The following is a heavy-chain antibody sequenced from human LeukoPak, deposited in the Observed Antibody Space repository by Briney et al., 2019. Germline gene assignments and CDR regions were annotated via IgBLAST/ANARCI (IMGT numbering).Heavy chain of an antibody. J-gene: IGHJ4*02. Sequence: PGGSLRLSCAASGFTFSSYWMSWVRQAPGKGLEWVSSISSSSSYIYYADSVKGRFTISRDNAKNSLYLQMNSLRAEDTAVYYCARDPGDSSGYYPVHVDYWGQGTLVTVSS. CDR3: ARDPGDSSGYYPVHVDY. CDR1: GFTFSSYW. D-gene: IGHD3-22*01. V-gene: IGHV3-21*01. CDR2: ISSSSSYI.